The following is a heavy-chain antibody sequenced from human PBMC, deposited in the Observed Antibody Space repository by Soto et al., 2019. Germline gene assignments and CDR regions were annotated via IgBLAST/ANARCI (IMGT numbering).Heavy chain of an antibody. V-gene: IGHV3-30*18. J-gene: IGHJ4*02. Sequence: ESGGGVVQPGRSLRLSCAASGFTFSSYGMHWVRQAPGKGLEWVAVISYDGSNKYYADSVKGRFTISRDNSKNTLYLQMNSLRAEDTAVYYCAKDQLLWFGELPNIDYWGQGTLVTVSS. D-gene: IGHD3-10*01. CDR2: ISYDGSNK. CDR1: GFTFSSYG. CDR3: AKDQLLWFGELPNIDY.